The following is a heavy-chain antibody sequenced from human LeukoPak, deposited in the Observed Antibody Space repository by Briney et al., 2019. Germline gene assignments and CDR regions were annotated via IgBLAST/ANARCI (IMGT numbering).Heavy chain of an antibody. CDR2: IYYSGST. Sequence: SETLSLTCTVSGGSISSYYWSWIRQPPGKGLEWIGYIYYSGSTNYNPSLKSRVTISVDTSKNQFSLKLSSATAADTAVYYCARDTSYYDILTGFHKPGYFDYWGQGTLVTVSS. V-gene: IGHV4-59*01. D-gene: IGHD3-9*01. J-gene: IGHJ4*02. CDR3: ARDTSYYDILTGFHKPGYFDY. CDR1: GGSISSYY.